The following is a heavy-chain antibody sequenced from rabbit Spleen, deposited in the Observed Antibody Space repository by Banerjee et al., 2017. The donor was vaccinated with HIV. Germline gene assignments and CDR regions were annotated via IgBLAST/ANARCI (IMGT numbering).Heavy chain of an antibody. Sequence: LEESGGGLVKPGGTLTLTCKASGFSFSSNWLCWVGQAPGQGLEWIACIDTSDGDTEYADWATGRFFISKSTSATVTLQMPSLTAADTSTYFCARDLDVVIGWNFGWWGPGTLVTVS. D-gene: IGHD2-1*01. CDR3: ARDLDVVIGWNFGW. CDR1: GFSFSSNW. J-gene: IGHJ4*01. CDR2: IDTSDGDT. V-gene: IGHV1S45*01.